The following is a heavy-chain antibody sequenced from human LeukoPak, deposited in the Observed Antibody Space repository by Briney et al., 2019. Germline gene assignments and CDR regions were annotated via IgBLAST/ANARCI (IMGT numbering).Heavy chain of an antibody. CDR1: GFTFSSYT. CDR2: ISGSGVTT. J-gene: IGHJ1*01. Sequence: GGSLRLSCVASGFTFSSYTMSWVRQAPGKGLEWVSAISGSGVTTHYAGSVKGRFSISRDNSKNTLYLQMNSLRAEDTALYYCAKKVVVGATSPYSDFQDWGQGTLVTVSS. V-gene: IGHV3-23*01. CDR3: AKKVVVGATSPYSDFQD. D-gene: IGHD1-26*01.